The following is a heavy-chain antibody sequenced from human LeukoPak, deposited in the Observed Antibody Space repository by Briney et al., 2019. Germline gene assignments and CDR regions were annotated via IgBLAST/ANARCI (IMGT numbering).Heavy chain of an antibody. CDR1: GYTFTGYY. J-gene: IGHJ4*02. V-gene: IGHV1-2*02. Sequence: ASVKVSCKASGYTFTGYYMHWVRQAPGQGLEWMGWINPNSGGTNYAQKFQGRVTMTRDTSTSTAYMELSRLRSDDTAVYYCARSRVLWATFDYWGQGTLVTVSS. CDR2: INPNSGGT. D-gene: IGHD3-10*01. CDR3: ARSRVLWATFDY.